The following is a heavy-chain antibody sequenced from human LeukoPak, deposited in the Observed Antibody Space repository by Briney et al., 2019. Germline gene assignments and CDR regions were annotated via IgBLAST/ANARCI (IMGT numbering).Heavy chain of an antibody. Sequence: ARSLRLSCPASGFTVSSNYMSWVRHAAGKGLEWVSALYSGGGTYYPGSVKGRFTFSRANSKNSLSLQMNSLQPKDPAMFYFARGLLSSGWHHYFDYWGQGTLVTVSS. V-gene: IGHV3-66*01. CDR2: LYSGGGT. CDR1: GFTVSSNY. D-gene: IGHD6-19*01. J-gene: IGHJ4*02. CDR3: ARGLLSSGWHHYFDY.